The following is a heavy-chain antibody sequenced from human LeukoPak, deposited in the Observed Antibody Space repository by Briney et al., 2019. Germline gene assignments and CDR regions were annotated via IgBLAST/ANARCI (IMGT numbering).Heavy chain of an antibody. CDR2: INHRGST. CDR3: AIHGPGDRRAFDI. V-gene: IGHV4-34*01. Sequence: SETLSLTCAVYGVSFSGHYGSWIRQPPGKGLEWIGEINHRGSTSYNPSLKSRVTISVDTSKNQLSLKLSSVTAADTAVYYCAIHGPGDRRAFDIWGQGTMVTVSS. CDR1: GVSFSGHY. J-gene: IGHJ3*02. D-gene: IGHD3-10*01.